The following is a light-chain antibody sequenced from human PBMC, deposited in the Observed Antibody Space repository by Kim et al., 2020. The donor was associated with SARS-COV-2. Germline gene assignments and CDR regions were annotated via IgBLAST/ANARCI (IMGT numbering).Light chain of an antibody. V-gene: IGKV3-11*01. CDR2: DTS. CDR1: QSVGNY. CDR3: QQRSNLIT. J-gene: IGKJ5*01. Sequence: SLSPGERATLPCRASQSVGNYLAWYQQRPGQAPRLLSYDTSNRATGIPARFSGSGSGTDFTRTISSLEPEDFAVYFCQQRSNLITFGQGTRLEIK.